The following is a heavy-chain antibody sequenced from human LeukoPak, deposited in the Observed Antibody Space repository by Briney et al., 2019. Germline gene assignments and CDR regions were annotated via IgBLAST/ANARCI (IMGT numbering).Heavy chain of an antibody. V-gene: IGHV4-61*08. CDR1: GGSISSGGYY. Sequence: SETLSLTCTVSGGSISSGGYYWSWIRQHPGKGLEWIGYIYYSGSTNYNPSLKSRVTISVDTSKDQFSLKLSSVTAADTAVYYCARVSGGWYYYYGMDVWGQGTTVTVSS. CDR2: IYYSGST. D-gene: IGHD2-15*01. CDR3: ARVSGGWYYYYGMDV. J-gene: IGHJ6*02.